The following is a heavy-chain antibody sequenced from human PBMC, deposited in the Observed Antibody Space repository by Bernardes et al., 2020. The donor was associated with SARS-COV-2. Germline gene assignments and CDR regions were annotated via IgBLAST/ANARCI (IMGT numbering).Heavy chain of an antibody. D-gene: IGHD3-22*01. J-gene: IGHJ4*02. CDR3: ARDSGYYDSSGNDY. V-gene: IGHV1-18*01. CDR2: IIAYNGKT. Sequence: ASVKVSCKASGYTFTSYGISWVRQAPGQGLEWMGWIIAYNGKTNYAQKLQGRVTITTDTSTSTAYMELRSLRSDDTAVYYCARDSGYYDSSGNDYWCQGTLVTVSS. CDR1: GYTFTSYG.